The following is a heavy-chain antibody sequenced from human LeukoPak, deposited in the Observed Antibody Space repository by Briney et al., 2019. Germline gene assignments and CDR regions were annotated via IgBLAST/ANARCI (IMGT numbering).Heavy chain of an antibody. CDR2: IYYSGST. CDR1: GGSISSYY. D-gene: IGHD5-24*01. CDR3: ARSRDGYNSNAFDI. V-gene: IGHV4-59*01. J-gene: IGHJ3*02. Sequence: PSETLSLTCTVSGGSISSYYWSWIRQPPGKGLEWIGYIYYSGSTNYNPSLKSRVTISVDTSKNQFSLNLSSVTAADTAVYYCARSRDGYNSNAFDIWGQGTMVTVSS.